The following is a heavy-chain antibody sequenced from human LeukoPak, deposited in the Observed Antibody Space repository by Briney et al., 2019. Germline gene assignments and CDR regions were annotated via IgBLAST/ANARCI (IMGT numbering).Heavy chain of an antibody. Sequence: SETLSLTCAVYGGSFSGYYWSWIRQPPGKGLEWIGEINHSGSTNYNPSLKSRVTISVDTSKNQFSLKLSSVTAADTAVYYCARRITMIRTRYFDYWGQGTLVTVSS. CDR3: ARRITMIRTRYFDY. CDR1: GGSFSGYY. D-gene: IGHD3-22*01. J-gene: IGHJ4*02. CDR2: INHSGST. V-gene: IGHV4-34*01.